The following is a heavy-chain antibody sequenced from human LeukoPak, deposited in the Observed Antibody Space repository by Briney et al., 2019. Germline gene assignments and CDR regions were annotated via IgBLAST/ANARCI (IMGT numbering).Heavy chain of an antibody. CDR2: IYPGDSDT. CDR1: GYIFTSYW. J-gene: IGHJ5*02. Sequence: GASLKISCKGSGYIFTSYWIGWVRQLPGKGLEWMGIIYPGDSDTRYSPSFQGQVTISADKSISTAYLQWSSLKASDTAMYYCARRYYGSGSYYNWFDPWGQGTLVTVSS. D-gene: IGHD3-10*01. CDR3: ARRYYGSGSYYNWFDP. V-gene: IGHV5-51*01.